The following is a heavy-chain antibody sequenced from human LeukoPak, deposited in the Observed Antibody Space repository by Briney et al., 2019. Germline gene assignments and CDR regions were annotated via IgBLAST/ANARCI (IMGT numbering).Heavy chain of an antibody. J-gene: IGHJ5*02. CDR3: ARGPPLFDP. CDR1: GFTFSNYY. V-gene: IGHV3-11*04. CDR2: IDTSGTTM. Sequence: GGSLRLSCAASGFTFSNYYLSWIRQAPGKGLEWLSYIDTSGTTMYYADSVKGRVTISRDNAKNSLYLQMNSLRAEDTAVYYCARGPPLFDPWGQGTLVTVSS.